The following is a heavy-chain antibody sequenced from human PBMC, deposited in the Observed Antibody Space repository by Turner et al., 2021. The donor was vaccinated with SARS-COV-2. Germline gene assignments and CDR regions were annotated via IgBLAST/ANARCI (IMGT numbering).Heavy chain of an antibody. D-gene: IGHD6-6*01. CDR2: ISGGGGST. V-gene: IGHV3-23*01. J-gene: IGHJ6*02. CDR1: GLTFSTYA. CDR3: AKRSSSSSSYYYGMDV. Sequence: DVQLLESGGGLVQPGGSLRLSCAASGLTFSTYAMSWVRQAPGKGLEWVSAISGGGGSTYYADSVKGRFTISRDNSKNTLYLQMNSLRAEDTAVYHCAKRSSSSSSYYYGMDVWGQGTTVTASS.